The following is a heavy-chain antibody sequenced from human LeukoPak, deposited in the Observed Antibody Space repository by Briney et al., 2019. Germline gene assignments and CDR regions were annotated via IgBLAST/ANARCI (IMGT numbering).Heavy chain of an antibody. D-gene: IGHD3-10*01. CDR1: GFTFSSYW. V-gene: IGHV3-7*01. J-gene: IGHJ5*02. Sequence: GGSLRLSCAASGFTFSSYWMSWVRQAPGKGLEWVANIKQDGSEKYTISRDNAKNSLYLQMNSLRAEDTAFYYCARPLLYYYGSETYFWFDLWGQGTLVTVSS. CDR2: IKQDGSEK. CDR3: ARPLLYYYGSETYFWFDL.